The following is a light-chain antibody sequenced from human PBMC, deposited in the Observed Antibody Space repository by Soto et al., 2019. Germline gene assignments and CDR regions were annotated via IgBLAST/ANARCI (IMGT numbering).Light chain of an antibody. CDR3: RQFNKWPRT. V-gene: IGKV3-15*01. Sequence: VMTQSPATLSVSPGERATLSCRASQSVSTNLAWYQQRPGQAPRLIISGAYTRATGIPARFSGSGSGTEFTLTISSLQSEDFAIYYCRQFNKWPRTFGQGTRVEIK. CDR1: QSVSTN. J-gene: IGKJ1*01. CDR2: GAY.